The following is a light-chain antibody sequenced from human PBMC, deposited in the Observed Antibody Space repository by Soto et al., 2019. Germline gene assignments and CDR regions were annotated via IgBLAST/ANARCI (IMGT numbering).Light chain of an antibody. CDR3: LQDYNYPRT. Sequence: AIQMTQSPSSLSASVGDRVTITCRASQGIRNDLGWYQQKQGKAPNLLIYAASSLQSGVPSRFSGSGSGTDFTLTISSLQPEDFATYYCLQDYNYPRTFGQGTKVDIK. V-gene: IGKV1-6*01. CDR1: QGIRND. J-gene: IGKJ1*01. CDR2: AAS.